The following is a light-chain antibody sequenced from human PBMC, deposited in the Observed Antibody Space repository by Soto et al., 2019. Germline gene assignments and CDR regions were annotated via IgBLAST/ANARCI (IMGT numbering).Light chain of an antibody. CDR1: QSVSSSY. CDR3: QQYGSSPGYT. J-gene: IGKJ2*01. CDR2: GAS. V-gene: IGKV3-20*01. Sequence: EIVLTQSPGTLSFSPGERATLSCRASQSVSSSYLAWYQQKPGQAPRLLIYGASGRATGIPDRFSGSGSGTDFTLTISRLEPEDFAVYYCQQYGSSPGYTFGQGTKLEIK.